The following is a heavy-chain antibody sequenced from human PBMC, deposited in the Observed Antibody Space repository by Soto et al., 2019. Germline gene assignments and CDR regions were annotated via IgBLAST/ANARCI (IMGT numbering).Heavy chain of an antibody. J-gene: IGHJ4*02. CDR2: IWYDGRNK. Sequence: QVQLVESGGGVVQPGRSLRLSCAASGFTFSNYGMHWVRQAPGKGLEWVAVIWYDGRNKFYADSVKGRFTISRDNSKNTLYLQMNSLRAEDTAVYYCARDLGYYDFWSGSDYWGQGTLVTVSS. V-gene: IGHV3-33*01. CDR1: GFTFSNYG. CDR3: ARDLGYYDFWSGSDY. D-gene: IGHD3-3*01.